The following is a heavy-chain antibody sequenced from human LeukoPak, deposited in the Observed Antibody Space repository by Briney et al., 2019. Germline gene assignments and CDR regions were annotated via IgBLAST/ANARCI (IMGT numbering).Heavy chain of an antibody. V-gene: IGHV4-39*07. Sequence: SETLSLTCTVSGGSISSSSYYWGWIRQPPGKGLEWIGSIYYSGSTYYNPSLKSRVTISVDTSKNQFSLKLSSVTAADTAVYYCARQTIGVCVSGDCLSNYYYGMDVWGQGTTVTVSS. CDR1: GGSISSSSYY. CDR3: ARQTIGVCVSGDCLSNYYYGMDV. D-gene: IGHD2-21*02. CDR2: IYYSGST. J-gene: IGHJ6*02.